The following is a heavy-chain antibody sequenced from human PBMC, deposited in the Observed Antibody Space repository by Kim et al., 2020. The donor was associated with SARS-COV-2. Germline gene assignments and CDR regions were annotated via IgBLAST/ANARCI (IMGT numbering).Heavy chain of an antibody. CDR3: ARAAAGTVAY. D-gene: IGHD6-13*01. V-gene: IGHV4-34*01. CDR1: GGSFSGYY. Sequence: SETLSLTCAVYGGSFSGYYWSWIRQPPGKGLEWIGEINHSGSTNYNPSLKSRVTISVDTSKNQFSLKLSSVTAADTAVYYCARAAAGTVAYWGQGTLVTVSS. J-gene: IGHJ4*02. CDR2: INHSGST.